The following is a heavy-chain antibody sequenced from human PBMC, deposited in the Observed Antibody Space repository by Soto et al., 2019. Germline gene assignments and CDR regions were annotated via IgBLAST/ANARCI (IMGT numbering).Heavy chain of an antibody. CDR1: GYTFTSYG. V-gene: IGHV1-18*01. CDR3: ARAMYYYGSGSYQRPSYYYYYGMDV. Sequence: QVQLVQSGAEVKKPGASVKVSCKASGYTFTSYGISWVRQAPGQGLEWMGWISAYNGNTNYAQKLQGRVTMPTDTSTSTAYMELRSLRSDDTAVYYCARAMYYYGSGSYQRPSYYYYYGMDVWGQGTTVTVSS. D-gene: IGHD3-10*01. CDR2: ISAYNGNT. J-gene: IGHJ6*02.